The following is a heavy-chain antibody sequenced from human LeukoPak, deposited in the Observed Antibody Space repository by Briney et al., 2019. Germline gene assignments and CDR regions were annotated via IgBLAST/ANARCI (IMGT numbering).Heavy chain of an antibody. V-gene: IGHV3-33*01. D-gene: IGHD4-23*01. CDR3: ARGYGGNSWHFDY. CDR1: GFTFGSYG. CDR2: IWFDGTNK. Sequence: PGGSLRLSCAASGFTFGSYGMHWVRQAPGKGLEWVAVIWFDGTNKYYVDSVKGRFTISRDNSKNMLYLQMDSLRAEDTAVYYCARGYGGNSWHFDYWGQGTLVTVSS. J-gene: IGHJ4*02.